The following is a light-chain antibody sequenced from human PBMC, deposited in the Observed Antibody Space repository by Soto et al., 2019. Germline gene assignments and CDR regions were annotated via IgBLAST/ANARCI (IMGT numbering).Light chain of an antibody. CDR3: QQYNNWPPGT. Sequence: EIVMTQSPATLSVSPGERATLSCRASQSVSSNLAWYQQKPGQAPSLLMYGASTRATGIPARFSGSGSGTEFTLTISSLQSEDSAVYYCQQYNNWPPGTFGQGTKLEIK. CDR1: QSVSSN. CDR2: GAS. V-gene: IGKV3-15*01. J-gene: IGKJ2*01.